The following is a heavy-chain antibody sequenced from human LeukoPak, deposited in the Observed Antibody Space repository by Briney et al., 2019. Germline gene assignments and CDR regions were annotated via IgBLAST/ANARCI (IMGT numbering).Heavy chain of an antibody. V-gene: IGHV7-4-1*02. D-gene: IGHD6-19*01. CDR3: AREVDSSGWYEDDAFDI. Sequence: ASVKVSCKASEYTFTSYAMNWVRQAPGQGLEWMGWINTNTGNPTYAQGFTGRFVFSLDTSVSTAYLQISSLKAEDTAVYYCAREVDSSGWYEDDAFDIWGQGTIVTVSS. CDR2: INTNTGNP. CDR1: EYTFTSYA. J-gene: IGHJ3*02.